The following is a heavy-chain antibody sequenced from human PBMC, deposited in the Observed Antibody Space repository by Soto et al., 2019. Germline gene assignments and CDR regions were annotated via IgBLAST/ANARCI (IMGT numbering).Heavy chain of an antibody. Sequence: QVQLVQSGAEVKKPGSSVKVSCKASGGTFSSYAISWVRQAPGQGLEWMGGIIPIFGTANYAQKFQGRVTITADESTSTAYMELSSLRSEDTAVYDCARDALGYCISTSCSNGYFDLWGRGTLVTVSS. CDR3: ARDALGYCISTSCSNGYFDL. V-gene: IGHV1-69*12. CDR1: GGTFSSYA. J-gene: IGHJ2*01. D-gene: IGHD2-2*01. CDR2: IIPIFGTA.